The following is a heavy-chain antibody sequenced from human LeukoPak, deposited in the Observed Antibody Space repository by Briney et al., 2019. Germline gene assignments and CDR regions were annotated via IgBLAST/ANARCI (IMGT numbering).Heavy chain of an antibody. CDR1: GLTFSNYA. CDR2: VTGISSNT. CDR3: AKDRSSTTSCSNY. Sequence: PGGSLRLSCAASGLTFSNYAMTWVRQAPGKGLEWVSAVTGISSNTYYADSVKGRFTISRDNSKNMLYLEMNSLRVEDTAIYYCAKDRSSTTSCSNYWGRGTLVTVSS. J-gene: IGHJ4*02. D-gene: IGHD2-2*01. V-gene: IGHV3-23*01.